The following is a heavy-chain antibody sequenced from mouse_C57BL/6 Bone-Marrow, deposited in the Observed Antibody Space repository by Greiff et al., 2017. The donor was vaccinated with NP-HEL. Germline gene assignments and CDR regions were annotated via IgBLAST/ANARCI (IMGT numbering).Heavy chain of an antibody. CDR2: IDPENGDT. V-gene: IGHV14-4*01. CDR1: GFNIKDDY. J-gene: IGHJ2*01. CDR3: TTFLYLDY. Sequence: VQLKQSGAELVRPGASVKLSCTASGFNIKDDYMHWVKQRPEQGLEWIGWIDPENGDTEYASKFQGKATITADTSSNTAYLQLSSLTSEDTAVYYCTTFLYLDYWGQGTTLTVSS.